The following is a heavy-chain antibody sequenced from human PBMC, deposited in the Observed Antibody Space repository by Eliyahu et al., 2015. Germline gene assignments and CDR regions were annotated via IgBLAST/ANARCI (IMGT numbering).Heavy chain of an antibody. CDR3: AREKAVAGQNFDY. Sequence: EVQLVESGGGLVQPGGSLRLSCAASGFTFSSYWMHWVRQAPGKGLGWVSRINSDGSSTSYADSVKGRFTISRDNAKNTLYLQMNSLRVEDTAVYYCAREKAVAGQNFDYWGQGTLVTVSS. CDR2: INSDGSST. D-gene: IGHD6-19*01. J-gene: IGHJ4*02. V-gene: IGHV3-74*01. CDR1: GFTFSSYW.